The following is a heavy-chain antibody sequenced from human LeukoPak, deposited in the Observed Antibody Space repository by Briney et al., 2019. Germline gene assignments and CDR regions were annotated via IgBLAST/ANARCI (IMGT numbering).Heavy chain of an antibody. CDR3: ARDVVVAATIPNWFDP. CDR2: INHSGST. CDR1: GGSFSGYY. J-gene: IGHJ5*02. D-gene: IGHD2-15*01. Sequence: KPSETLSLTCAVYGGSFSGYYWSWIRQPPGKGLEWIGEINHSGSTNYNPSLKSRVTISVDTSKSQFSLKLSSVTAADTAVYYCARDVVVAATIPNWFDPWGQGTLVTVSS. V-gene: IGHV4-34*01.